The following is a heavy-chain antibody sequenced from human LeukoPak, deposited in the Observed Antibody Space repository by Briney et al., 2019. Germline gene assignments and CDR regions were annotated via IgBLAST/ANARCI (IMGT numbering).Heavy chain of an antibody. CDR3: AKAGYSDLFDY. Sequence: TGGYLRRYCAASGFTFSSYAMSWVPQAPGNGLEWFSAISGSGGSPYYADTVKGRFTISRDNSKNTLYLQMNSLRAEDTAVYYCAKAGYSDLFDYWGQGTLVTVSS. J-gene: IGHJ4*02. CDR2: ISGSGGSP. V-gene: IGHV3-23*01. CDR1: GFTFSSYA. D-gene: IGHD5-12*01.